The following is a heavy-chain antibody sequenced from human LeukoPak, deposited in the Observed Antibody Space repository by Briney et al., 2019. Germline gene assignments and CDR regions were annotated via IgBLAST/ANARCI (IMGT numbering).Heavy chain of an antibody. J-gene: IGHJ6*03. CDR2: ISWNSGRI. Sequence: GGSLRLSCAASGFTFDDYAMHWVRQAPGKGLEWVSGISWNSGRIGYADSVKGRFTISRDNAKNSLYLQMNSLGPEDTAVYYRARDPYSGNYGNYYYYYMDVWGKGTRSPSP. V-gene: IGHV3-9*01. D-gene: IGHD1-26*01. CDR3: ARDPYSGNYGNYYYYYMDV. CDR1: GFTFDDYA.